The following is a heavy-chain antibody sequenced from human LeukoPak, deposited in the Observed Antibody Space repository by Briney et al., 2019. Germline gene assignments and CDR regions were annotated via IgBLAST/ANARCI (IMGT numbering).Heavy chain of an antibody. Sequence: GASVKVSCKASGYTFTSYYIHWVRQAPGQGLEWMGIIDPSGGSTSYAQKFQDRVTMTRDTSTTTVYMELSSLRSEDTAVYYCAREGSSWPLYFDDWGQRTPVTVSS. V-gene: IGHV1-46*01. D-gene: IGHD6-13*01. CDR2: IDPSGGST. J-gene: IGHJ4*02. CDR3: AREGSSWPLYFDD. CDR1: GYTFTSYY.